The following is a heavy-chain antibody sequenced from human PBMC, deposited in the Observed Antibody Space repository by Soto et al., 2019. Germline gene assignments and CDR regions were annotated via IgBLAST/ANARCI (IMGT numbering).Heavy chain of an antibody. D-gene: IGHD1-1*01. CDR2: TYYRSKWYN. Sequence: SQTLSLTCAISGDSVSSNSAAWNWIRQSPSRGLEWLGRTYYRSKWYNDYAVSVKSRITIKPDTSKNQFSLQLNSVTPEDTAVYYCARDQDWNDNNWFDPWGQGTLVTVSS. CDR3: ARDQDWNDNNWFDP. CDR1: GDSVSSNSAA. J-gene: IGHJ5*02. V-gene: IGHV6-1*01.